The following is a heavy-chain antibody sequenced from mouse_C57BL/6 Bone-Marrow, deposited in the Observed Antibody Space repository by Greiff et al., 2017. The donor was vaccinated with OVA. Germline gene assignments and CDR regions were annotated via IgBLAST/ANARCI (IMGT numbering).Heavy chain of an antibody. CDR1: GYAFSSSW. CDR3: ANWDGGFAY. J-gene: IGHJ3*01. Sequence: QVQLKESGPELVKPGASVKISCKASGYAFSSSWMNWVKQRPGKGLEWIGRIYPGDGDTNYNGKFKGKATLTADKSSSTAYMQLSSLTSEDSAVYFCANWDGGFAYWGQGTLVTVSA. D-gene: IGHD4-1*01. V-gene: IGHV1-82*01. CDR2: IYPGDGDT.